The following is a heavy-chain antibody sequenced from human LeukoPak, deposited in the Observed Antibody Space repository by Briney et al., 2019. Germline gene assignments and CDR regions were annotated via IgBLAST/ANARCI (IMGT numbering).Heavy chain of an antibody. Sequence: GGSLRLSCAASGFTFRSYDTHWVRQAPGKGLEWVAVISYDGSNKYYAASVKGRFTISRDNSKNTLYLQMNSRRPEDTAVYYCAKDPSGDSFGSYGLDVWGQGTTVTVSS. CDR3: AKDPSGDSFGSYGLDV. J-gene: IGHJ6*02. CDR1: GFTFRSYD. CDR2: ISYDGSNK. V-gene: IGHV3-30*18. D-gene: IGHD5-18*01.